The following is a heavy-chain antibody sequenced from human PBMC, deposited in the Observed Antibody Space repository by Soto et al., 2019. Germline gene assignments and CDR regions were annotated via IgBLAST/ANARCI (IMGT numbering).Heavy chain of an antibody. V-gene: IGHV3-30*03. J-gene: IGHJ4*02. D-gene: IGHD2-15*01. CDR3: ARQGGSMGVLYFDY. Sequence: QVQLVESGGGVVQPGESLRLSCAASGFTFSSYAMHWVRQTPGKGLEWVAAISYDGTYKYHVDSVKGRLAISRDNSKNTLYLQMNSLRPEDTAVYYCARQGGSMGVLYFDYWGQGSLVTVSS. CDR2: ISYDGTYK. CDR1: GFTFSSYA.